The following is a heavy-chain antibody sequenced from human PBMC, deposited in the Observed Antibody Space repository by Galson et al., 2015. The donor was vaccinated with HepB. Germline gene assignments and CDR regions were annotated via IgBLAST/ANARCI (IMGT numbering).Heavy chain of an antibody. J-gene: IGHJ4*02. V-gene: IGHV3-30*04. CDR2: ISYDGSQR. Sequence: SLRLSCAASGFTFNTYTFHWVRQAPGEGLEWVAVISYDGSQRYYTDSVRGRFTISRDNSMNTLYLEMNSLGPEDTAVYYCARSYSSSWHRFDIWGQGTLVTVSS. CDR3: ARSYSSSWHRFDI. CDR1: GFTFNTYT. D-gene: IGHD6-13*01.